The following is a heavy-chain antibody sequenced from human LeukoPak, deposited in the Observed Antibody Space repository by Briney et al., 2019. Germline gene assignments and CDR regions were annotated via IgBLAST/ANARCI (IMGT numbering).Heavy chain of an antibody. CDR2: IIPDSGGT. CDR1: GYTFTGYY. J-gene: IGHJ6*02. V-gene: IGHV1-2*02. Sequence: ASAKVSCKASGYTFTGYYMHWVRQAPGQGLEWMGWIIPDSGGTNYAQMFQGRVTMTRDTSISTAYMELSRLRSDDTAVYFCARDHCVSNGCYEDYYYGLDVWGRGTTVTISS. D-gene: IGHD2-2*01. CDR3: ARDHCVSNGCYEDYYYGLDV.